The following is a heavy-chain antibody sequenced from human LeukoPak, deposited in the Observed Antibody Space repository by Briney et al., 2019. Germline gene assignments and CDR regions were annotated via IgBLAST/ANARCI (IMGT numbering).Heavy chain of an antibody. D-gene: IGHD5-24*01. Sequence: PSETLSLTCTVSGGSISSYYWSWIRQPPGKGLEWIGYIYYSGSTNYNPSLKSRVTISVDTSKNQFSLKLSSVTAADTAVYYCARVTTEMATNYFDYWGQGTLVTVSS. CDR3: ARVTTEMATNYFDY. CDR1: GGSISSYY. CDR2: IYYSGST. V-gene: IGHV4-59*01. J-gene: IGHJ4*02.